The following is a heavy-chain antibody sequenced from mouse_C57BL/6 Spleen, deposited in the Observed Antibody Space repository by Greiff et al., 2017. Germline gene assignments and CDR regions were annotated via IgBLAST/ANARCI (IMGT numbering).Heavy chain of an antibody. V-gene: IGHV10-1*01. Sequence: EVQVVESGGGLVQPKGSLKLSCAASGFSFNTYAMNWVRQAPGKGLEWVARIRSKSNNYATYYADSVKDRFTISRDDSESMLYLQMNNLKTEDTAMYYCVRHPRYYDYEDYAMDYWGQGTSVTVSS. D-gene: IGHD2-4*01. CDR3: VRHPRYYDYEDYAMDY. J-gene: IGHJ4*01. CDR1: GFSFNTYA. CDR2: IRSKSNNYAT.